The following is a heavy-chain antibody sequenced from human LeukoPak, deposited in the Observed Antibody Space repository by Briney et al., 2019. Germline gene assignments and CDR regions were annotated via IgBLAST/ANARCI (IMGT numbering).Heavy chain of an antibody. D-gene: IGHD2-2*01. CDR2: IKQDGSEE. J-gene: IGHJ4*02. CDR1: GFTFRSYW. Sequence: TGGSLRLSCAASGFTFRSYWMGWVRQAPGMGLEWVAHIKQDGSEEYYVDSVRGRFTISRNNARNSLYLEMNSLRAEDTAVYYCTTPTGPAVIIDYWGPGTLVTVSS. CDR3: TTPTGPAVIIDY. V-gene: IGHV3-7*01.